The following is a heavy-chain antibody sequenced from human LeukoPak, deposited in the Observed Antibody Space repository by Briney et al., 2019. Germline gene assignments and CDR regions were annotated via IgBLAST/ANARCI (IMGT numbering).Heavy chain of an antibody. Sequence: PSETLSLTCTVSGDTISSYYWSWIRQPPEKGLEWIGYVYYIGSTNYNPSLKSRVTISVDTSKTQFSLKMTSVTAADTAVYYCARLQRITMAGPDYWYFDLWGRGTLVTVSS. CDR2: VYYIGST. V-gene: IGHV4-59*01. CDR1: GDTISSYY. J-gene: IGHJ2*01. D-gene: IGHD3-10*01. CDR3: ARLQRITMAGPDYWYFDL.